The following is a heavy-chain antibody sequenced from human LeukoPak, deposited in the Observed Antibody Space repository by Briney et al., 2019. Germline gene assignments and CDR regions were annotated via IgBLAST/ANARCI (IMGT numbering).Heavy chain of an antibody. V-gene: IGHV4-59*01. CDR1: GGSISSYY. D-gene: IGHD3-16*01. J-gene: IGHJ6*03. CDR3: ARETSQKGAHYMDV. Sequence: SETLSLTCTVSGGSISSYYWSWIRQPPGKGLKWIGYIYYSGSTSYSPSLRSRVTISVDTSKNQFSLKLSSVTAADTAVYYCARETSQKGAHYMDVWGKGTTVTISS. CDR2: IYYSGST.